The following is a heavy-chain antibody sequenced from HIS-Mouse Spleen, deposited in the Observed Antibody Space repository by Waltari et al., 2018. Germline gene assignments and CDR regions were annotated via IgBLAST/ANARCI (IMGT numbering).Heavy chain of an antibody. V-gene: IGHV4-39*07. J-gene: IGHJ5*02. CDR1: GGSISSSSYY. D-gene: IGHD1-26*01. CDR3: ASGYSGSYYNWFDP. Sequence: QLQLQESGPGLVKPSETLSLTCTVSGGSISSSSYYWGWIRQPPGKGLEWIGSIYYGGSTYYNPALKSRVTISVDTSKNQFSLKLSSVTAADTAVYYCASGYSGSYYNWFDPWGQGTLVTVSS. CDR2: IYYGGST.